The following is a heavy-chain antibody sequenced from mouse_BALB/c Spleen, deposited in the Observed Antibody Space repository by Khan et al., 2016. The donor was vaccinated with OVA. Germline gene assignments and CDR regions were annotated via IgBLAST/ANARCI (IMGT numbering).Heavy chain of an antibody. J-gene: IGHJ2*01. Sequence: EVQLVESGGGLVQPGGSLKLSCAASGFTFSSYGMSWVRQTPDKRLELVATINSNGGSTYYPDSLKGRFPISRENAKSTLYLQMSNLKTEDTAMYYCARKARTINWGQGTTLTVSS. CDR2: INSNGGST. CDR1: GFTFSSYG. CDR3: ARKARTIN. V-gene: IGHV5-6-3*01.